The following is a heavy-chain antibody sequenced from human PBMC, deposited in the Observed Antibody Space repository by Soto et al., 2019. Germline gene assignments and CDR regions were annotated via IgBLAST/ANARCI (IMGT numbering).Heavy chain of an antibody. V-gene: IGHV2-5*02. Sequence: QITLKESSPTLVKPTQTLTLTCTFSGFSLSTSGVGVGWIRQPPGKALEWLALIYWDDDKRYSPSLKSRLTITKDTSKNQVVLTMTNMDPVDTATYYCALTYYGSGSYYNVRWFDPWGQGTLVTVSS. CDR3: ALTYYGSGSYYNVRWFDP. CDR2: IYWDDDK. CDR1: GFSLSTSGVG. D-gene: IGHD3-10*01. J-gene: IGHJ5*02.